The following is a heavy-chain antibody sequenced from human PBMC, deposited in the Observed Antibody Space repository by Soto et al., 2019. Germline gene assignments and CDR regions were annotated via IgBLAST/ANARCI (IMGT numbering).Heavy chain of an antibody. Sequence: GASVKVSCKASGGTFTSSTMQWVRQARGQRLEWVGWIVVGSGNTNYAQKFQGRVTITRDMSTSTAYMELSSLRSEDTAVYYCAAGKYDFWSGYDYWGQGTQVTVSS. CDR2: IVVGSGNT. V-gene: IGHV1-58*02. CDR1: GGTFTSST. D-gene: IGHD3-3*01. J-gene: IGHJ4*02. CDR3: AAGKYDFWSGYDY.